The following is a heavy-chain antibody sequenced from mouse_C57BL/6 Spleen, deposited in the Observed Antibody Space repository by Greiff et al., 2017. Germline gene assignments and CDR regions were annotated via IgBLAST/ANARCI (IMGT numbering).Heavy chain of an antibody. J-gene: IGHJ3*01. CDR2: IRNKANGYTT. V-gene: IGHV7-3*01. Sequence: EVQRVESGGGLVQPGGSLSLSCAASGFTFTDYYMSWVRQPPGKALEWLGFIRNKANGYTTEYSASVKGRFTISRDNSQSILYLQMNALRAEDSATYYCARSPSDGYYDWFAYWGQGTLVTVSA. D-gene: IGHD2-3*01. CDR1: GFTFTDYY. CDR3: ARSPSDGYYDWFAY.